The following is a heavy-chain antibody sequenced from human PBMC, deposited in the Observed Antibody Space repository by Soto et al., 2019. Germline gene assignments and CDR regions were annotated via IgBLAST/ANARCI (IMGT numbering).Heavy chain of an antibody. Sequence: GGSLRLSCAASGFTFSNAWMNWVRQAPGKGLEWVGRIKSKTDGGTTDYAAPVKGRFTISRDDSKNTLYLQMNSLKTEDTAVYYCTTENSSWYWDWFDPWGQGTLVTVSS. CDR2: IKSKTDGGTT. V-gene: IGHV3-15*07. J-gene: IGHJ5*02. CDR1: GFTFSNAW. D-gene: IGHD6-13*01. CDR3: TTENSSWYWDWFDP.